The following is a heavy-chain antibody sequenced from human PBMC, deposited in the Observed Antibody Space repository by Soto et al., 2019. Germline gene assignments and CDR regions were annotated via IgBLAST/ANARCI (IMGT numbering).Heavy chain of an antibody. D-gene: IGHD3-10*01. CDR3: AGDRIRGVFDY. CDR2: ISNNGNT. Sequence: EVQMVESGGGLVQPGGSLRLSCAASGFIVSSNYMSWVRQAPGKGLEWVSVISNNGNTYYADSVKGRFTISRDNSMNTLYLQMNSLRVEDTALYYCAGDRIRGVFDYWGQGTLVTVSS. CDR1: GFIVSSNY. J-gene: IGHJ4*02. V-gene: IGHV3-66*01.